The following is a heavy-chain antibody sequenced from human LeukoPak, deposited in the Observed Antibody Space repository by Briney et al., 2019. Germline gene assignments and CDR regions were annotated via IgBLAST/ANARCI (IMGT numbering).Heavy chain of an antibody. CDR2: IYHSGST. J-gene: IGHJ4*02. V-gene: IGHV4-4*02. CDR3: ARAAGYSSGWYQRGYYLDY. D-gene: IGHD6-19*01. CDR1: GGSISSSNW. Sequence: SETLSLTCTVSGGSISSSNWWSWVRQPPGKGLEWIGEIYHSGSTNYNPSLKSRVTISVDKSKNQFSLKLSSVTAADTAVYYCARAAGYSSGWYQRGYYLDYWGQGTLVTVSS.